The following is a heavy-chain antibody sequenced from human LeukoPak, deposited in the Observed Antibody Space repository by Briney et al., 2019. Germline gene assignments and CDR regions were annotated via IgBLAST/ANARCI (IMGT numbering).Heavy chain of an antibody. CDR3: ATVANRLERRGRFDN. CDR2: FDPEDGET. CDR1: GYTLTELS. J-gene: IGHJ4*02. V-gene: IGHV1-24*01. Sequence: GASVKVSCKVSGYTLTELSMHWVRQAPGKGLEWMGGFDPEDGETIYTQKFRGRVTMTEDTSTDTAYMEVSSLRSEDTAVYYCATVANRLERRGRFDNWGQGTLVTASS. D-gene: IGHD1-1*01.